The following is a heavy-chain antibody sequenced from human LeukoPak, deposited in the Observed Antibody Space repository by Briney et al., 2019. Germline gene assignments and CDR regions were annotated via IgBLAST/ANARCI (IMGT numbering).Heavy chain of an antibody. J-gene: IGHJ4*02. CDR3: AKARCSGGSCYSLDY. D-gene: IGHD2-15*01. CDR2: ISGSGGST. V-gene: IGHV3-23*01. Sequence: PGGSLRLSCAASGFTFISYAMSWVRQAPGKGLEWVSAISGSGGSTYYADSVKGRFTISRDNSKNTLYLQMNSLRAEDTAVYYCAKARCSGGSCYSLDYWGQGTLVTVSS. CDR1: GFTFISYA.